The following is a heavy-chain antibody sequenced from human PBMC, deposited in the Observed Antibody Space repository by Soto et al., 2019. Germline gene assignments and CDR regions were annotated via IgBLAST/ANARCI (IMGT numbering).Heavy chain of an antibody. Sequence: PGGSLRLSCAASGFIFRSYGMYWIRQAPGKGLEWVAIISYDGSTEYYADSVKGRFTISRDNSKNTLSLQMNTLTTEDTAVYFCAKNFSPXXPDSYFDYWGQGALVTVSS. CDR1: GFIFRSYG. V-gene: IGHV3-30*18. J-gene: IGHJ4*02. CDR2: ISYDGSTE. CDR3: AKNFSPXXPDSYFDY. D-gene: IGHD2-21*01.